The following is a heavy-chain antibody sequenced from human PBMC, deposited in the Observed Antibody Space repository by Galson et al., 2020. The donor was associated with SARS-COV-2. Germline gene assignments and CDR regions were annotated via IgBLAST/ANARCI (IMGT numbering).Heavy chain of an antibody. CDR1: GFTFSSYA. Sequence: GGSLRLSCAASGFTFSSYAMSWVRQAPGKGLEWVSAISGSGGSTYYADSVKGRFTISRDNSKNTLYLQMNSLRAEDTAVYYCAKDPIAAAGRMWGWFDPWGQGTLVTVSS. CDR2: ISGSGGST. D-gene: IGHD6-13*01. J-gene: IGHJ5*02. CDR3: AKDPIAAAGRMWGWFDP. V-gene: IGHV3-23*01.